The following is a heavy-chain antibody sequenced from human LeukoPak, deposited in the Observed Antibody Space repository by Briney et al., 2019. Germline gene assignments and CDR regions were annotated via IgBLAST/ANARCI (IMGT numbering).Heavy chain of an antibody. V-gene: IGHV3-74*01. D-gene: IGHD2-15*01. CDR2: IYTDGSST. CDR1: GFTFSSSW. CDR3: SVVVAATPK. J-gene: IGHJ4*02. Sequence: GGSLRLSCAASGFTFSSSWMHWVRQAPGKGLVWVSRIYTDGSSTGYADSVKGRFTISRDNAKNTLYLQMNSLRAEDTAVYYCSVVVAATPKWGQGTLVTVSS.